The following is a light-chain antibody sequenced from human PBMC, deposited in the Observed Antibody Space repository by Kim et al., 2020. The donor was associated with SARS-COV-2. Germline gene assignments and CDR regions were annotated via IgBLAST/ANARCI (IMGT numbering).Light chain of an antibody. V-gene: IGKV1-33*01. J-gene: IGKJ2*01. CDR2: DAS. CDR3: QQFTTFDFHT. Sequence: ASLGERVTVTCQASREISDHLNWNQQRPGKAPKVLIYDASDLRRGVPARVSGSGTGTHFTFSINSLQPEDIATYYCQQFTTFDFHTFGQGTKLEI. CDR1: REISDH.